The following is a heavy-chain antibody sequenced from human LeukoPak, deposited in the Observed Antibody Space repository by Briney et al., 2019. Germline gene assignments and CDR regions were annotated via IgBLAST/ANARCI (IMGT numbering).Heavy chain of an antibody. Sequence: SQTLSLTCAISGDSVSSNSAAWNWIRQSPSRGLEWLGRTYYRSKWYNDYAVSVKSRIAINPDTSKNQFSLQLNSVTPEDAAVYYCARDWVWGVRGVSQAFDIWGQGTMVTVSS. CDR1: GDSVSSNSAA. CDR2: TYYRSKWYN. D-gene: IGHD3-10*01. CDR3: ARDWVWGVRGVSQAFDI. V-gene: IGHV6-1*01. J-gene: IGHJ3*02.